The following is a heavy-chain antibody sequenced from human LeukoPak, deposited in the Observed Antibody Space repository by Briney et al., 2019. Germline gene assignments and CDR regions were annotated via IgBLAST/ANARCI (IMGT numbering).Heavy chain of an antibody. V-gene: IGHV4-34*01. CDR1: GGSFSGYY. Sequence: SETLSLTCAVYGGSFSGYYWSWIRQPPGKGLEWIGEINHSGSTNYNPSLKSRVTISVDTSKNQFSLKLSSVTAADTAVYYCARGAPYYYGSGSYTRYFQHWGQGTLVTVPS. CDR2: INHSGST. CDR3: ARGAPYYYGSGSYTRYFQH. J-gene: IGHJ1*01. D-gene: IGHD3-10*01.